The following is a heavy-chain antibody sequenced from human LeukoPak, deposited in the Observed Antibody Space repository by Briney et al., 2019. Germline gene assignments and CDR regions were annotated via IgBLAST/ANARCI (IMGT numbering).Heavy chain of an antibody. V-gene: IGHV4-59*08. J-gene: IGHJ5*02. Sequence: SETLSLTCTVSGGSISSYYWSWIRQPPGKGLEWIGYIYYSGSTNYNPSLKSRVTISVDTSKNQFSLKLSSVTAANTAVYYCARHQQQLAPQENWFDPWGQGTLVTVSS. D-gene: IGHD6-13*01. CDR1: GGSISSYY. CDR2: IYYSGST. CDR3: ARHQQQLAPQENWFDP.